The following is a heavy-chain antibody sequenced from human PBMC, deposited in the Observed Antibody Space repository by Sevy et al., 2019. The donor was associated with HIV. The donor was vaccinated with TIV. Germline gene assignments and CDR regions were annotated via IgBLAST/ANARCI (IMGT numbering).Heavy chain of an antibody. V-gene: IGHV1-69*06. J-gene: IGHJ5*02. D-gene: IGHD3-3*01. CDR1: GGTFSSYA. CDR2: IIPIFGTA. Sequence: ASVKVSCKASGGTFSSYAISWVRQAPGQGLEWMGGIIPIFGTANYAQKFQGTVTITADKSTSTAYMELSSLRSEDTAVYYCAREDGYYRLNWFDPWGQGTLVTVSS. CDR3: AREDGYYRLNWFDP.